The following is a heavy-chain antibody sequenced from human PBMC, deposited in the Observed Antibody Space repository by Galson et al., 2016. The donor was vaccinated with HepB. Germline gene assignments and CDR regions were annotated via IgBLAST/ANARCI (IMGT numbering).Heavy chain of an antibody. V-gene: IGHV3-33*01. CDR2: ICYDGSNK. J-gene: IGHJ6*02. Sequence: SLRLSCAASGFTFSSYGMHWVRQAPGKGLEWVAIICYDGSNKYYGDSVKGRFTISRDNSKNTLYLQMNSLRAEDTAVYYCARDGRYRSGWATGYYGMDVWGQGTTVTVSS. CDR1: GFTFSSYG. D-gene: IGHD6-19*01. CDR3: ARDGRYRSGWATGYYGMDV.